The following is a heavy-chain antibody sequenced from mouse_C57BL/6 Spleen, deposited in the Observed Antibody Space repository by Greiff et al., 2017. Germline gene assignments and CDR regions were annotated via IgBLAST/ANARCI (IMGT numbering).Heavy chain of an antibody. D-gene: IGHD2-1*01. CDR2: IDPSDSYT. V-gene: IGHV1-50*01. J-gene: IGHJ4*01. CDR3: ARYRGNSYAMDY. Sequence: VQLQQPGAELVKPGASVKLSCKASGYTFTSYWMQWVKQRPGQGLEWIGEIDPSDSYTNYNHKFKGKATLTVATSSSTAYMQLSSLTSEDSAVYYCARYRGNSYAMDYWGQGTSVTVSS. CDR1: GYTFTSYW.